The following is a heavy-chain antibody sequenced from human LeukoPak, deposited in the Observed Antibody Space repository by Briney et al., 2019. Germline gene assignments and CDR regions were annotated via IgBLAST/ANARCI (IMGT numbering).Heavy chain of an antibody. D-gene: IGHD6-19*01. CDR1: GFTFSSYG. CDR2: ISGNGKGT. V-gene: IGHV3-23*01. CDR3: AKETGYSSGWEKSYFDY. J-gene: IGHJ4*02. Sequence: QPGGSLRLSCAASGFTFSSYGMSWVRQAPGKGLEWVSAISGNGKGTDYADSVKGRFTISRDNSKNTLYLQMNSLRAEDTAVYYCAKETGYSSGWEKSYFDYWGQGTLVTVSS.